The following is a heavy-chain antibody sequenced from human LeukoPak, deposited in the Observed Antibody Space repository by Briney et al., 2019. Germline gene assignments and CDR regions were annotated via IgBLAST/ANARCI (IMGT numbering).Heavy chain of an antibody. Sequence: SETLSLTCTVSGGSISSYHWSWIRQPPGKGLEWIGYIYYSGSTNYNPSLKSRVTISVDTSKNQFSPKLSSVTAADTAVYYCARDDRRTGRDYWGQGTLVTVSS. V-gene: IGHV4-59*01. CDR1: GGSISSYH. D-gene: IGHD7-27*01. J-gene: IGHJ4*02. CDR3: ARDDRRTGRDY. CDR2: IYYSGST.